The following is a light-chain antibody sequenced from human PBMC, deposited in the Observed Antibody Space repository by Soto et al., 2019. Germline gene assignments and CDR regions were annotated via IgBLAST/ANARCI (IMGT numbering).Light chain of an antibody. Sequence: EMVLTQSPATLSLSPGERATLSCRASQSVSSYLALYQQKTGQGPRLLIYDSSNRATGFPFRFSGSQSGTDFTLTIGSPEPEDFAVYYCQQRNNWPWTFGQGNTEDI. CDR3: QQRNNWPWT. J-gene: IGKJ1*01. V-gene: IGKV3-11*01. CDR2: DSS. CDR1: QSVSSY.